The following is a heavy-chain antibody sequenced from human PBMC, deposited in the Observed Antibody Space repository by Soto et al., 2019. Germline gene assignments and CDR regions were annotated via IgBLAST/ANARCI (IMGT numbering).Heavy chain of an antibody. V-gene: IGHV4-39*01. CDR2: VYYSGST. Sequence: RSLTCTVSDGSVSSPTYYWAWVRRPPGKGLQWIGNVYYSGSTFYNPSLKSRVTVSIDTSKNQFSLSLGALTASDTAVYYCARVLTGSRAFDFWGQRALVTVSS. CDR3: ARVLTGSRAFDF. J-gene: IGHJ4*02. D-gene: IGHD1-20*01. CDR1: DGSVSSPTYY.